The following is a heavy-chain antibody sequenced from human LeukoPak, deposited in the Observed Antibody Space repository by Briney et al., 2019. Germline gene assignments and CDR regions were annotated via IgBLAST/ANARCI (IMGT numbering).Heavy chain of an antibody. J-gene: IGHJ3*02. D-gene: IGHD3-22*01. CDR1: GFTFTFYS. CDR3: AKDEHYDTSGHGWVFDI. Sequence: SGGSLRLSCAASGFTFTFYSMHWVRQAPGKGREWVAFISPDGTIGDYADSVKCGFTISRDNSKNTVYLQINSLRPEDTALYHCAKDEHYDTSGHGWVFDIWGQGTVVTVSS. V-gene: IGHV3-30*18. CDR2: ISPDGTIG.